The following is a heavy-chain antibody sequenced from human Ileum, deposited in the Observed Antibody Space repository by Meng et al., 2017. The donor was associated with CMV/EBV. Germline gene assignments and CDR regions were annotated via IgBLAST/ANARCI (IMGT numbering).Heavy chain of an antibody. CDR2: VHFTGGI. D-gene: IGHD3-10*01. Sequence: QVQLQERVPSLVKPSETLSLPCTVSGVSISNYYWTWLRQSAVKGLEFIGRVHFTGGIDYNPSLMSRVTMSVDTSRNQLSLNVKSVTAADTAVYYCARAAARGVPVDYWGQGILVTVSS. CDR3: ARAAARGVPVDY. V-gene: IGHV4-4*07. J-gene: IGHJ4*02. CDR1: GVSISNYY.